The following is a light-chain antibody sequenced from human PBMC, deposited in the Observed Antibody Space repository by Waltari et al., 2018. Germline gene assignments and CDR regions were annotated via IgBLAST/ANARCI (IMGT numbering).Light chain of an antibody. CDR3: QQANSFPLFT. CDR1: QGISSG. J-gene: IGKJ3*01. CDR2: AAS. Sequence: DIQMTQSPSSVSASVGDRVTITCRPSQGISSGLAWYQQKPGKAPKLLIYAASSLESGVPSSFSGTGYGTDFTLTISSLQPEDFATYYCQQANSFPLFTFGPGTKVDIK. V-gene: IGKV1-12*01.